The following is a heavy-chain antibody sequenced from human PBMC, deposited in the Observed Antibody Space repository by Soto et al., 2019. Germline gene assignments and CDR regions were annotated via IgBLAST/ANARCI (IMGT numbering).Heavy chain of an antibody. CDR2: ISGSGGST. D-gene: IGHD2-15*01. CDR3: ARVCRGCSGGSCYFDY. V-gene: IGHV3-23*01. J-gene: IGHJ4*02. CDR1: GFTFSSYA. Sequence: EVQLLESGGGLVQPGGSLRLSCAASGFTFSSYAMSWVRQAPGKGLEWVSAISGSGGSTYYADSVKGRFTISRDNSKNTLYLQMNSLRAEDTAVYYCARVCRGCSGGSCYFDYWGQGTLVTVSS.